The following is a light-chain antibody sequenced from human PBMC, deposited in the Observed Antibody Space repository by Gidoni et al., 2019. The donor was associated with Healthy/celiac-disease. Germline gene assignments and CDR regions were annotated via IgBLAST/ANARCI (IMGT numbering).Light chain of an antibody. CDR1: QSVLYSSNNKNS. J-gene: IGKJ4*01. CDR3: QQYNSNPRT. CDR2: WAS. V-gene: IGKV4-1*01. Sequence: IFLPQSPASLSSSLGEWATINSKSSQSVLYSSNNKNSLAWYQQKPGQPPKLLIYWASSRESGVPERFSGSGSGTDFTLTISSLQAEDVAVYYCQQYNSNPRTFGGXTKVEIK.